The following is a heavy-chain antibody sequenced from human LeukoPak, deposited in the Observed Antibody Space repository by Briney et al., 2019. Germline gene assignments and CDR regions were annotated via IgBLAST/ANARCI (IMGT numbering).Heavy chain of an antibody. V-gene: IGHV1-8*01. CDR2: MNPNSGNT. Sequence: ASVKVSXKASGYTFTSYDINWVRQATGQGLEWMGWMNPNSGNTGYAQKFQGRVTMTRNTSISTAYMELSSLRSEDTAVYYCAREDRNYDFWSGYYTYYYYYYMDVWGKGTTVTVSS. CDR1: GYTFTSYD. CDR3: AREDRNYDFWSGYYTYYYYYYMDV. J-gene: IGHJ6*03. D-gene: IGHD3-3*01.